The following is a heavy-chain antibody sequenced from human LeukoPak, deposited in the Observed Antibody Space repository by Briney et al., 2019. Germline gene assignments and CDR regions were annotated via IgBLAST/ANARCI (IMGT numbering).Heavy chain of an antibody. CDR1: GFTFSSSE. Sequence: GGSLRLSCAASGFTFSSSEMNWVPQTPGKGLEWISYISSSGSSIYYADSVKGRFTISRDNAKNSLFLQMNSLRAEDTAVYYCARGVYYDSSGYGFGPWGQGTLVTVSS. J-gene: IGHJ5*02. CDR3: ARGVYYDSSGYGFGP. V-gene: IGHV3-48*03. D-gene: IGHD3-22*01. CDR2: ISSSGSSI.